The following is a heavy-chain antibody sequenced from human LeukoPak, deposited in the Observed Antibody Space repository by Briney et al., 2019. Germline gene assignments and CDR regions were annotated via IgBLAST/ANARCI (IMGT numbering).Heavy chain of an antibody. CDR3: ARAGTLQSNPSAFDI. J-gene: IGHJ3*02. Sequence: PSETLSLTCTVSGGSISSYYWSWIRQPPGKGPGWIGYIYYSGSTSYNPSLRSRVTISVDTSKNQFSLKLYSVTAADTTVYYCARAGTLQSNPSAFDIWGQGTMVTVSS. D-gene: IGHD5-24*01. V-gene: IGHV4-59*01. CDR2: IYYSGST. CDR1: GGSISSYY.